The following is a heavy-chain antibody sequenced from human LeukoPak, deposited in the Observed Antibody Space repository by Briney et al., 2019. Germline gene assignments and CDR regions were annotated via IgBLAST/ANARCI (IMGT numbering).Heavy chain of an antibody. V-gene: IGHV3-74*01. CDR2: INSGGKST. CDR3: AISLTRTSDY. CDR1: GFTFTSYW. D-gene: IGHD1-7*01. J-gene: IGHJ4*02. Sequence: GGSLRLSCAASGFTFTSYWMHWVRQGPGKGLVWVSRINSGGKSTTYADSVKGRYTISRDNTKNTLYLEMNSLRAEDTAVYYCAISLTRTSDYWGQGTLVTVSS.